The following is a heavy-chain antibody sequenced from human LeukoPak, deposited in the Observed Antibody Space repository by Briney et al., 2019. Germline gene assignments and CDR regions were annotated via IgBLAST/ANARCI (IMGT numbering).Heavy chain of an antibody. D-gene: IGHD3-22*01. J-gene: IGHJ4*02. CDR3: ARKVYYDSSVRDY. Sequence: ASVKVSSKASGRTFSSYAISWVRQAPGQGLEWMGRIIPILGIANYAQKFQGRFTITADKSTSTAYMELSSLRSEDTAVYYCARKVYYDSSVRDYWGQGTLVTVSS. V-gene: IGHV1-69*04. CDR2: IIPILGIA. CDR1: GRTFSSYA.